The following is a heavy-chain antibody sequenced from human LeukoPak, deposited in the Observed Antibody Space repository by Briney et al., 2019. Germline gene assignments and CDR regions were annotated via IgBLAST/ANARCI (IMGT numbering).Heavy chain of an antibody. V-gene: IGHV3-30*02. D-gene: IGHD1-26*01. Sequence: GGSLRLSCAASGFTFSNYGMFWVRQAPGKGLDWVAFIRFDGGHKYYADSVKGRFTISRDNAKNSLYLQMNSLRAEDTALYYCASGGIYYGAAFDFWGQGSLVTVSA. J-gene: IGHJ4*02. CDR1: GFTFSNYG. CDR2: IRFDGGHK. CDR3: ASGGIYYGAAFDF.